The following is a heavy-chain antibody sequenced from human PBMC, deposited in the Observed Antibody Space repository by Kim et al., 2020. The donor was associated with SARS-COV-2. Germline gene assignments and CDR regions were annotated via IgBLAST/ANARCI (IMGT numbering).Heavy chain of an antibody. CDR2: ISYDGSNK. Sequence: GGSLRLSCAASGFTFSSYAMHWVRQAPGKGLEWVAVISYDGSNKYYADSVKGRFTISRDNSKNTLYLQMNSLRAEDTAVYYCARDLDGAGGMDVWGQGTTVTVSS. D-gene: IGHD1-1*01. J-gene: IGHJ6*02. CDR1: GFTFSSYA. V-gene: IGHV3-30-3*01. CDR3: ARDLDGAGGMDV.